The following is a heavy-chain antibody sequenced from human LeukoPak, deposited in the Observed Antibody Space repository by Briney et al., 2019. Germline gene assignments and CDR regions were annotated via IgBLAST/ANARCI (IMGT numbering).Heavy chain of an antibody. Sequence: PGGSLRLSCAASGFTFSSYAMSRVRQAPGKGLEWVSAISGSGGSTYYADSVKGRFTISRDNSKNTLYLQMNSLRAEDTAVYYCAKDMGGYYGSDYWGQGTLVTVSS. CDR2: ISGSGGST. D-gene: IGHD3-22*01. J-gene: IGHJ4*02. CDR3: AKDMGGYYGSDY. CDR1: GFTFSSYA. V-gene: IGHV3-23*01.